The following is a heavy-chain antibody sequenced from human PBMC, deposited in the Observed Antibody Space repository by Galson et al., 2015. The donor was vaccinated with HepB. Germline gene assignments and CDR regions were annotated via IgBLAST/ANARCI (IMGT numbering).Heavy chain of an antibody. V-gene: IGHV3-53*01. J-gene: IGHJ6*02. CDR2: IYSGGST. D-gene: IGHD1-26*01. Sequence: SLRLSCAASGFTVSSNYMSWVRQAPGKGLEWVSVIYSGGSTYYADSVKGRFTISRDNSKNTLCLQMNSLRAEDTAVYYCARFIGGSYGFDGMDVWGQGTTVTVSS. CDR1: GFTVSSNY. CDR3: ARFIGGSYGFDGMDV.